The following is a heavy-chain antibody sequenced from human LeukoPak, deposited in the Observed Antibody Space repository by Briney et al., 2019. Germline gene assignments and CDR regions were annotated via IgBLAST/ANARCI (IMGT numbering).Heavy chain of an antibody. CDR3: ARWFGAIDY. D-gene: IGHD3-10*01. CDR1: GVSISSYY. V-gene: IGHV4-59*01. J-gene: IGHJ4*02. Sequence: SQTLSLTCTVSGVSISSYYWSWIRQPPGKGLEWIGYIYYSGSTNYNPSLKSRVTISVDTSKNQFSLKLSSVTAADTAVYYCARWFGAIDYWGQGTLVTVSS. CDR2: IYYSGST.